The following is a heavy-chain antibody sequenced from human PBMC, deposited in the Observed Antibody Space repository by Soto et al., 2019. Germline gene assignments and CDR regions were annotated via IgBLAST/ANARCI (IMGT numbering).Heavy chain of an antibody. D-gene: IGHD1-26*01. Sequence: SVKVSCKASGYTFSGYYMHGVRKAPGQGLEWMGQIIPMFDSANYAQSFQGRVTITADKSMNTAYMELSSLRSEDTALYFCATWRHYSGTYCFDYWGQGTLVTVSS. CDR1: GYTFSGYY. V-gene: IGHV1-69*06. J-gene: IGHJ4*02. CDR3: ATWRHYSGTYCFDY. CDR2: IIPMFDSA.